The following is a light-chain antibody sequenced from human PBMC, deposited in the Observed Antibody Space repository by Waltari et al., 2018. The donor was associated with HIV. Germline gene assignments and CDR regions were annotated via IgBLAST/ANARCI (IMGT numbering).Light chain of an antibody. CDR2: DVS. CDR1: SSDVGDLNF. Sequence: QSALTQPASVSGSPGQSITISCTGTSSDVGDLNFASWYQQHPGKAPKLMIYDVSHRSSVIPDRFSGSKSDNTASLTISGLQAEDEADYYCTSYASITSWVFGGGTKVTVL. V-gene: IGLV2-14*03. CDR3: TSYASITSWV. J-gene: IGLJ3*02.